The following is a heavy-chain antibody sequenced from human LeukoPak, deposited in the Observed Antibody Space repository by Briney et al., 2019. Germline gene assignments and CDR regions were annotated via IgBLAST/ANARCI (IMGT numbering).Heavy chain of an antibody. CDR3: TRAGYCSSTICFPFDY. Sequence: PGGSLRLSCAASGFTFSDYYMSWIRQAPGKGLEWVSSISSTSNYRYYADSVKGRFTISRDNAKNSLYLQMDSLRAEDTAVYYCTRAGYCSSTICFPFDYWGQGTLVTVSS. V-gene: IGHV3-11*06. CDR1: GFTFSDYY. D-gene: IGHD2-2*01. J-gene: IGHJ4*02. CDR2: ISSTSNYR.